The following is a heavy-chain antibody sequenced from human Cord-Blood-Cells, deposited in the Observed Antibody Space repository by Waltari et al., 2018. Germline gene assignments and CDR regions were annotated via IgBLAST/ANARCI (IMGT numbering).Heavy chain of an antibody. CDR2: MNPNMGNT. D-gene: IGHD6-13*01. J-gene: IGHJ3*02. CDR1: GYPFTSYD. CDR3: ACVIAAADAFDI. Sequence: QVQLVQSGAEVKKPGASVQVSCKASGYPFTSYDLNWVRKATGQGLEWMGWMNPNMGNTGYAQKFQVRVTMTRNTAISTAYMELSSLRSEDTAVYYCACVIAAADAFDIWGQGTMVTVSS. V-gene: IGHV1-8*01.